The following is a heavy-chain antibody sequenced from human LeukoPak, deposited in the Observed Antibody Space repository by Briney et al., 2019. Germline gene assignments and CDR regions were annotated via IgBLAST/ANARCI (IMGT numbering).Heavy chain of an antibody. CDR2: ISNKGGST. Sequence: SGGSLRLSCSASGFTFSSYGMHWVRQAPGKGPEYVSGISNKGGSTYYADSVKGRFTISRDNSKNTLHLQMSSLRADDTAVYYCVKSGTWADFDSWGQGTLVTVSS. V-gene: IGHV3-64D*09. CDR1: GFTFSSYG. CDR3: VKSGTWADFDS. D-gene: IGHD1-26*01. J-gene: IGHJ4*02.